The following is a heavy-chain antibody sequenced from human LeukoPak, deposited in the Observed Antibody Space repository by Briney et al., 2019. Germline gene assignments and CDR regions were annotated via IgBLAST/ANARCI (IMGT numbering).Heavy chain of an antibody. CDR2: ITSSSSYI. D-gene: IGHD3-16*02. V-gene: IGHV3-21*01. CDR3: ARHRTASDY. J-gene: IGHJ4*02. Sequence: GGSLRLSCAASGFTFSTYSMTWVRQAPGKGLEWVSSITSSSSYIYYADSVRGRFTISRDNAKSSLYLQMNSLRAEDTALYYCARHRTASDYWGQGTLVTVSS. CDR1: GFTFSTYS.